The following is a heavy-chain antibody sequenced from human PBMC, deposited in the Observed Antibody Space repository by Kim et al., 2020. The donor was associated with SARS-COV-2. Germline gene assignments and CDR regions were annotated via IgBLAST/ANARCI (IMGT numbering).Heavy chain of an antibody. D-gene: IGHD3-3*01. CDR2: INPSGGST. CDR3: ARDRITIFGVVIKSYYYGMDV. Sequence: ASVKVSCKASGYTFTSYYMHWVRQAPGQGLEWMGIINPSGGSTSYAQKFQGRVTMTRDTSTSTVYMELSSLRSEDTAVYYCARDRITIFGVVIKSYYYGMDVWGQRTTVTVSS. V-gene: IGHV1-46*01. CDR1: GYTFTSYY. J-gene: IGHJ6*02.